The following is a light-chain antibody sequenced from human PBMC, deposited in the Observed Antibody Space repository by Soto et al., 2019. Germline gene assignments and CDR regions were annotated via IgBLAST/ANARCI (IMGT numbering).Light chain of an antibody. CDR2: GAS. CDR1: QSISSN. J-gene: IGKJ5*01. V-gene: IGKV3-15*01. Sequence: EIVMTQSQATLSVSPGERATLSCRASQSISSNLAWYQQKPGQAPRLLIYGASTRATGIPARFSGSGSGTDFTLTISSLQSEDFAAYFCQQRSNWPITFGQGTRLEN. CDR3: QQRSNWPIT.